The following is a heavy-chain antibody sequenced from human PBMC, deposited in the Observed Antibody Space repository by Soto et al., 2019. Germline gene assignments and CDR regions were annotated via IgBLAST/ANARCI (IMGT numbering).Heavy chain of an antibody. Sequence: SGPTLVNPTQTLTLTCTFSEFSLTTSGVSVGWIRQPPGKALEWLALIYWDADKRYSPSLKSRLTISRDISKNQVVLTMTNMDPVDTATYYCARRSAIFGHMDVWGQGTTVTVSS. D-gene: IGHD3-3*01. J-gene: IGHJ6*02. CDR1: EFSLTTSGVS. CDR2: IYWDADK. V-gene: IGHV2-5*02. CDR3: ARRSAIFGHMDV.